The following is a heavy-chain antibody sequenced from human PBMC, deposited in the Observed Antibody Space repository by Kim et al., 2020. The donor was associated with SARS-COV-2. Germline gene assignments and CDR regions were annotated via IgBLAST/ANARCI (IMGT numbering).Heavy chain of an antibody. CDR1: GGSFSGYY. Sequence: SETLSLTCAVYGGSFSGYYWSWIRQPPGKGLEWIGEINHSGSTNYNPSLKSRVTISVDTSKNQFSLKLSSVTAADTAVYYCARGPGSPSRLLYYYYMDVWGKGTTVTVSS. CDR3: ARGPGSPSRLLYYYYMDV. D-gene: IGHD3-10*01. J-gene: IGHJ6*03. CDR2: INHSGST. V-gene: IGHV4-34*01.